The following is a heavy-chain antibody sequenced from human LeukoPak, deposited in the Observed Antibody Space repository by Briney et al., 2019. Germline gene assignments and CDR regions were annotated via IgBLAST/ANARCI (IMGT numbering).Heavy chain of an antibody. CDR2: ISGSGDST. V-gene: IGHV3-23*01. CDR1: GFTFSSYS. J-gene: IGHJ4*02. CDR3: AREDIGFDY. D-gene: IGHD5-12*01. Sequence: PGGSLRLSCAASGFTFSSYSMNWVRQAPGKGLEWVSAISGSGDSTYYADSVKGRFTTSRDNSKNTLYLQMNSLRAEDTAVYYCAREDIGFDYWGQGTLVTVSS.